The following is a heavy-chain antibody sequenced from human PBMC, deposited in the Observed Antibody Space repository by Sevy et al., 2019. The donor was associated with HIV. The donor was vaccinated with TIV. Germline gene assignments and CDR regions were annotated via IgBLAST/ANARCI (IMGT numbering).Heavy chain of an antibody. J-gene: IGHJ4*02. CDR2: IYHSGNS. V-gene: IGHV4-38-2*01. D-gene: IGHD6-19*01. Sequence: SETLSLTCAVSGYSISSDYYWGWIRQPPGKGLEWIGSIYHSGNSYYNPSLKSRVTISVDTSKNQFSLKRSSVTAADTAVYYCARAIGTQVAGLYYFDYWGQGTLVTVSS. CDR3: ARAIGTQVAGLYYFDY. CDR1: GYSISSDYY.